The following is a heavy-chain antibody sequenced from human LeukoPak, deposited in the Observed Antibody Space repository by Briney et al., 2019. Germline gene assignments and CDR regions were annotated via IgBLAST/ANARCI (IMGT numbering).Heavy chain of an antibody. CDR3: AKDRTVGASYWYFDL. J-gene: IGHJ2*01. CDR1: GFTFSSYA. Sequence: PGGSLRLSCAASGFTFSSYAMHWVRQAPGKGLEWVAVISYDGNNKYYADSVKGRFTISRDNSKNTLYLQMSSLRVEDTAVYYCAKDRTVGASYWYFDLWGRGTLVTVSS. V-gene: IGHV3-30*15. CDR2: ISYDGNNK. D-gene: IGHD1-26*01.